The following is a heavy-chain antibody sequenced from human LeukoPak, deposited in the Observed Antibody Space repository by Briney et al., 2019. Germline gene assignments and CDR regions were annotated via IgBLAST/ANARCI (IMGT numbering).Heavy chain of an antibody. D-gene: IGHD3-22*01. CDR1: GFTFSSYG. J-gene: IGHJ4*02. V-gene: IGHV3-33*01. CDR2: IWYDGSNK. Sequence: GGSLRLSCAASGFTFSSYGMHWVRQAPGKGLEWVAVIWYDGSNKYYADSVKGRFTISRDSSKNTLYLQMNSLRAEDTAVYYCARDRDSSGYYYESTPFDYWGQGTLVTVSS. CDR3: ARDRDSSGYYYESTPFDY.